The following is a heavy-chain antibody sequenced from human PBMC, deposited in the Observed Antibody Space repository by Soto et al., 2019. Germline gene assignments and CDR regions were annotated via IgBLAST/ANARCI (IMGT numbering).Heavy chain of an antibody. CDR1: GYTSTSYA. J-gene: IGHJ6*02. CDR3: ASDIVVVPAAMAPDYYYYGMDV. CDR2: INAGNGNT. Sequence: ASVKVSCKASGYTSTSYAMHWVRQAPGQRLEWMGWINAGNGNTKYSQKFQGRISMTSDTSTNTVYMELSSLRSDDTAVYYCASDIVVVPAAMAPDYYYYGMDVWGQGTTVTVSS. D-gene: IGHD2-2*01. V-gene: IGHV1-3*01.